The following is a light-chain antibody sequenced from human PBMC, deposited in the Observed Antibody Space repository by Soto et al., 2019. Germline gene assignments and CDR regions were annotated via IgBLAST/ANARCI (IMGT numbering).Light chain of an antibody. J-gene: IGKJ5*01. V-gene: IGKV3-20*01. CDR2: ASS. CDR3: QLYGISPH. CDR1: QSRGSNF. Sequence: EIVFTQSPGTLSFSPGEKATLSCKTSQSRGSNFLAWYKHKPGQAPRLLIYASSNRATGIPDRFSGSASGTDFTLTINRLEPEDFAVYYCQLYGISPHFGQGTRLEIK.